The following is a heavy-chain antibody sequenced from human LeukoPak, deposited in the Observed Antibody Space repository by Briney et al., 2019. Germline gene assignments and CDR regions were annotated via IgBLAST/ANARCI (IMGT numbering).Heavy chain of an antibody. V-gene: IGHV4-59*01. CDR1: GGSISSYY. D-gene: IGHD3-3*01. CDR3: ARGYDFWSGYQY. J-gene: IGHJ4*02. Sequence: SETLSLTCTVSGGSISSYYWSWLRQPPGKGLEWIGYIYYSGSTNYNPSLKSRVTISVDTSKNQFSLKLSSVTAADTAVYYCARGYDFWSGYQYWGQGTLVTVSS. CDR2: IYYSGST.